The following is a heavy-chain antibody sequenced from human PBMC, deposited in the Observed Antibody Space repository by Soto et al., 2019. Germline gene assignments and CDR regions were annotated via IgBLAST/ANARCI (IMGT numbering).Heavy chain of an antibody. CDR3: AHRGMYFYVGS. CDR2: IFGDDDK. V-gene: IGHV2-5*02. CDR1: GFSLTRNGVG. Sequence: QITLKESGPTLVSPTQTLTLTCTFSGFSLTRNGVGVGWIRQPPGKALEWLALIFGDDDKRYSPSLRNRLTITKDTSKNQVVLTMIAMDPEDTATYFCAHRGMYFYVGSWGQGTLVTVSS. J-gene: IGHJ4*02. D-gene: IGHD3-16*01.